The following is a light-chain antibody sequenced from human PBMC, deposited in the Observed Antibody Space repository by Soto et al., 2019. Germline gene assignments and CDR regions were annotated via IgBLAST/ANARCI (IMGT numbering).Light chain of an antibody. CDR1: SSNIGSNY. CDR3: AAWDDSLSVL. J-gene: IGLJ2*01. CDR2: RNN. V-gene: IGLV1-47*01. Sequence: QSVLTQPPSASGTPGKRVTISCSGSSSNIGSNYVYWYQQLTGTAPKLLIYRNNQRPSGVPDRFSGSKSGTSASLAISGLRSEDEADYYCAAWDDSLSVLFGGGTKLTVL.